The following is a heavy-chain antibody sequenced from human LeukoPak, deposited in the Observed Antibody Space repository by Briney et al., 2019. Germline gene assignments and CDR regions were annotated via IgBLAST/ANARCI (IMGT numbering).Heavy chain of an antibody. CDR3: ARRPGITIFGVALGWFDP. V-gene: IGHV3-33*01. CDR1: GFTFSSYG. CDR2: IWYDGSNK. Sequence: PGGSLRLSCAASGFTFSSYGMHWVRQAPGEGLEWVAVIWYDGSNKYYADSVKGRFTISRDNSKNTLYLQMNSLRAEDTAVYYCARRPGITIFGVALGWFDPWGQGTLVTVSS. J-gene: IGHJ5*02. D-gene: IGHD3-3*01.